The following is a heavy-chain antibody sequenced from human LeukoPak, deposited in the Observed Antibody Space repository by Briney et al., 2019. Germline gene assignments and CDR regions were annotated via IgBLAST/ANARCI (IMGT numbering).Heavy chain of an antibody. V-gene: IGHV3-21*01. CDR2: ISRSSSYI. CDR1: GFIFSNYG. J-gene: IGHJ3*02. Sequence: GGSLRLSCAASGFIFSNYGMNWVRQAPGKGLEWVSSISRSSSYIYYADSVKGRFTISRDNAKNSLYLQMNSLRAEDTAVYYCARGVGKSGAFDIWGQGTMVTVSS. D-gene: IGHD2-15*01. CDR3: ARGVGKSGAFDI.